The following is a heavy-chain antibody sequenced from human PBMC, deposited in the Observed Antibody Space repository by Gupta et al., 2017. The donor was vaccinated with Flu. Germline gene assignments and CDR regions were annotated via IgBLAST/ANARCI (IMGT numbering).Heavy chain of an antibody. CDR3: SREDY. J-gene: IGHJ4*02. Sequence: QVQLVQSGAEVKEPGASVKASCETSGYTFTAYSIHWVRQAPGQGLESVGWINPRTGDTNSPQTFQGRVTMTRDTTISTAYMELTRLTSDDTAVYYCSREDYWGQGTLVTVSS. CDR2: INPRTGDT. CDR1: GYTFTAYS. V-gene: IGHV1-2*02.